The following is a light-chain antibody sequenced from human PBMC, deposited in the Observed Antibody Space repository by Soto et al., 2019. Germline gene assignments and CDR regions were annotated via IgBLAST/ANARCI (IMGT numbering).Light chain of an antibody. Sequence: DIQMTQSPSAMSASVGDRVTITCRASQGIGSFLTWFQQKPGKVPKRLIYGTSNLQNGVPARFSGTGSGKEFPLTISGLQPEELATYNCLLHGGYPFTFGGGTKVEIK. V-gene: IGKV1-17*03. CDR3: LLHGGYPFT. CDR1: QGIGSF. CDR2: GTS. J-gene: IGKJ4*01.